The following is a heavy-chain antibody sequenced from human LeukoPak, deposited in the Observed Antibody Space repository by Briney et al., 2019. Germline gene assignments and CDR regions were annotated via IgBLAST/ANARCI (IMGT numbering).Heavy chain of an antibody. CDR2: TYYRSKWYN. J-gene: IGHJ3*02. Sequence: SQTLSLTCAISGDSVSTNSSWNWIRQSPSRGLEWLGRTYYRSKWYNDYVVSMKGRINISPDTSKNQFSLHLNSVTPEDTAVYFCARGGQGDGYSADEAFDIWGQGTMVTVS. CDR3: ARGGQGDGYSADEAFDI. CDR1: GDSVSTNSS. D-gene: IGHD5-18*01. V-gene: IGHV6-1*01.